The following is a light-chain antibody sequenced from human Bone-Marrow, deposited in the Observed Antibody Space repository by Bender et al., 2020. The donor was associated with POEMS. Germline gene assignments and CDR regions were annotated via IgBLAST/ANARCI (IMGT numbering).Light chain of an antibody. J-gene: IGLJ3*02. V-gene: IGLV1-40*01. Sequence: QSVLTQPPSVSGAPGQRVTISCTGTSSNFGAGYDVHWYQHLPGTAPKLLIYANSNRHSGVPDRLSGSQSGTSASLAISDIQSEDEGDYYCSSWDDSLSGWVFGGGTKLTVL. CDR3: SSWDDSLSGWV. CDR1: SSNFGAGYD. CDR2: ANS.